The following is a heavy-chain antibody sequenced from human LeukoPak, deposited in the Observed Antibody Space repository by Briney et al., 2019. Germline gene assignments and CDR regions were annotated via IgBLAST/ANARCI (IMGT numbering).Heavy chain of an antibody. CDR1: GGSISGYS. J-gene: IGHJ3*02. V-gene: IGHV4-59*01. D-gene: IGHD4-11*01. Sequence: PSETLSLTCTVSGGSISGYSWSWIRQPPGKGLEWIGYIYYSGSTNYNPSLKSRVIISVDTSKNQFSLNLNSVTAADTAAYYCARGDPTGGAFDIWGQGTMVTVS. CDR2: IYYSGST. CDR3: ARGDPTGGAFDI.